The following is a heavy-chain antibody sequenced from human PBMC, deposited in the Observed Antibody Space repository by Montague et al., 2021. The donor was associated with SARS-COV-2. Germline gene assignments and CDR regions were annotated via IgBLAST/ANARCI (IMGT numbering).Heavy chain of an antibody. CDR2: IFYTGAT. CDR3: AALGALAGNPFDF. Sequence: SETLSLTCTVSSGSVYGHYLAWIRQPPGKGLECIAYIFYTGATYYNPSLESRVSISVDTSKNQFALKVKSVTAADSAFYYCAALGALAGNPFDFWGPGTFVIVSS. J-gene: IGHJ3*01. D-gene: IGHD6-19*01. CDR1: SGSVYGHY. V-gene: IGHV4-59*02.